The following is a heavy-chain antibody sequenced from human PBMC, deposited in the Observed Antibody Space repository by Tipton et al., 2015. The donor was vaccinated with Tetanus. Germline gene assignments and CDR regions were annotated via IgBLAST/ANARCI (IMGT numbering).Heavy chain of an antibody. V-gene: IGHV1-8*01. CDR1: AYAFTSYD. CDR2: MNPNTGHA. D-gene: IGHD6-13*01. CDR3: ARGNRGSSWYF. J-gene: IGHJ4*02. Sequence: QSGAEVKKPGASVKVSYKAFAYAFTSYDLNWVRHAAGQGLEWLGYMNPNTGHAAYAQKFQGRITMTSNVSITTAYLELRNLRSDDTAVYFCARGNRGSSWYFWGQGTLVAVSS.